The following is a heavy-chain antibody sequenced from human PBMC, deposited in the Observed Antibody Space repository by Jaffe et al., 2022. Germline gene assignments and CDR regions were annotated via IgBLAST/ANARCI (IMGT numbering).Heavy chain of an antibody. V-gene: IGHV4-38-2*01. CDR2: IYHSGST. CDR1: GYSISSGYY. Sequence: QVQLQESGPGLVKPSETLSLTCAVSGYSISSGYYWGWIRQPPGKGLEWIGSIYHSGSTYYNPSLKSRVTISVDTSKNQFSLKLSSVTAADTAVYYCARGNEELAYCGGDCYSTTYYYYYMDVWGKGTTVTVSS. CDR3: ARGNEELAYCGGDCYSTTYYYYYMDV. J-gene: IGHJ6*03. D-gene: IGHD2-21*02.